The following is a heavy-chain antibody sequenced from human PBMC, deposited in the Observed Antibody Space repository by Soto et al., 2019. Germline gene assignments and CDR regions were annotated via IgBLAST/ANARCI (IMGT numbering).Heavy chain of an antibody. V-gene: IGHV3-33*01. J-gene: IGHJ4*02. D-gene: IGHD6-6*01. CDR3: ARDRWALTLYSSSSPLDY. Sequence: GGSLRLSCAASGFTFSSYGMHWVRQAPGKGLEWVAVIWYDGSNKYYADSVKGRFTISRDNSKNTLYLQMNSLRAEDTAVYYCARDRWALTLYSSSSPLDYWGQGTLVTVSS. CDR1: GFTFSSYG. CDR2: IWYDGSNK.